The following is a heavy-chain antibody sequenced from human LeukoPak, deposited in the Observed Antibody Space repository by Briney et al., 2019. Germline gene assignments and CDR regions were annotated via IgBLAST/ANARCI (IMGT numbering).Heavy chain of an antibody. J-gene: IGHJ5*01. CDR2: VQSDGSST. Sequence: GGSLRLSCAASGFTFSSYWMHWVRQAPGKELVWVSRVQSDGSSTSYADSVKGRFTISRDNAKNTLYLQMNSLRADDTAVYYCARSGPGGNWFDSWGQGTLVTVSS. CDR1: GFTFSSYW. D-gene: IGHD3-10*01. V-gene: IGHV3-74*01. CDR3: ARSGPGGNWFDS.